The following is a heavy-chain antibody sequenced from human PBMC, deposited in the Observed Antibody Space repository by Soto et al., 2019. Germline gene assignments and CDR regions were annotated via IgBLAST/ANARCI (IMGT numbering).Heavy chain of an antibody. V-gene: IGHV4-34*01. Sequence: SETLSLTCAVYGGSFSGYDWSGNRQPPGKGLEWIGEINHSGSTNYNPSLKSRVTISVDTSKNQFSLKLSSVTAADTAVYYCARGITGTYAYFDYWGQRTLVTVPS. CDR3: ARGITGTYAYFDY. CDR1: GGSFSGYD. D-gene: IGHD1-20*01. J-gene: IGHJ4*02. CDR2: INHSGST.